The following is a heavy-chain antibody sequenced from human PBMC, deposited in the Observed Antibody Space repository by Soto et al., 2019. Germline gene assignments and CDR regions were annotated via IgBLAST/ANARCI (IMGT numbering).Heavy chain of an antibody. J-gene: IGHJ4*02. Sequence: EVQLVESGGGLVKPGGSLRLSCAASGFTFSSYSMNWVRQAPGKGLEWVSSISSSSSYIYYADSVKGRFTISRDNAKNSLYLQMHSLRAEDTAVYYCARVRGSGMPKTTRPGFFDYWGQGPLVTVSS. CDR3: ARVRGSGMPKTTRPGFFDY. V-gene: IGHV3-21*01. CDR2: ISSSSSYI. CDR1: GFTFSSYS. D-gene: IGHD4-17*01.